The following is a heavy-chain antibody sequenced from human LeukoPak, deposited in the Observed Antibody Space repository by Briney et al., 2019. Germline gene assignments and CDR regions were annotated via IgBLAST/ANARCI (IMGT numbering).Heavy chain of an antibody. J-gene: IGHJ4*02. Sequence: PSETLSLTCTVYGGSFSGYYWSWIRQPPGKGLEWIGEINHSGSTNYNPCLKSRVTISVDTSKNQFSLKLSSVTAADTAVYSCASFGYDSSPWGMDYWGQGTLVTVSS. CDR2: INHSGST. D-gene: IGHD3-22*01. CDR3: ASFGYDSSPWGMDY. V-gene: IGHV4-34*01. CDR1: GGSFSGYY.